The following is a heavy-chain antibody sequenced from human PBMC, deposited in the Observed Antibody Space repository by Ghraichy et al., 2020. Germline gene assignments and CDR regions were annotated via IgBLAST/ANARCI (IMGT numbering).Heavy chain of an antibody. V-gene: IGHV4-39*01. CDR3: VRHYDGHDY. CDR1: GGSISSSSYY. J-gene: IGHJ4*02. CDR2: IYYSGST. Sequence: SETLSLTCTVSGGSISSSSYYWGWFRQPPGKGLEWIGSIYYSGSTYYNPSLKSRVTISVDTSKNQFSLKLSSVTAADTAVYYCVRHYDGHDYWGQGTLVTVSS. D-gene: IGHD3-22*01.